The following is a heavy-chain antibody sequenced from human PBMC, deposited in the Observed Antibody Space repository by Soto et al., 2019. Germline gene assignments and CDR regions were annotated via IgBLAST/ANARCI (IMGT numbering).Heavy chain of an antibody. D-gene: IGHD3-22*01. CDR3: ARAIYYDSSGYRVFDY. Sequence: GASVKVYCKASGYTFTSYAMHWVRQAPGQRLEWMGWINAGNGNTKYSQKFQGRVTITRDTSASTAYMELSSLRSEDTAVYYCARAIYYDSSGYRVFDYWGQGTLVTVSS. CDR1: GYTFTSYA. J-gene: IGHJ4*02. CDR2: INAGNGNT. V-gene: IGHV1-3*01.